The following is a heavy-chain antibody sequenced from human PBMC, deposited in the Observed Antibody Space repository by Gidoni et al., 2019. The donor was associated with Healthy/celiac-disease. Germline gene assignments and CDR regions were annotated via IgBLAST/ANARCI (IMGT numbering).Heavy chain of an antibody. Sequence: QVQLQESGPGLVKPSQTLSLTCTVSGGSISSGGYYWSWIRQHPGKGLEWIGYIYYSGSTYYNPSLKSRVTISVDTSKNQFSLKLSSVTAADTAVYYCARDRRSWTADYRKAYYFDYWGQGTLVTVSS. CDR1: GGSISSGGYY. CDR3: ARDRRSWTADYRKAYYFDY. D-gene: IGHD4-4*01. CDR2: IYYSGST. V-gene: IGHV4-31*03. J-gene: IGHJ4*02.